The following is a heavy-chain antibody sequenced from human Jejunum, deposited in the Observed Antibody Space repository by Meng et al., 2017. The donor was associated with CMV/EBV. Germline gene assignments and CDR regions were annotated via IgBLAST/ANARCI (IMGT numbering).Heavy chain of an antibody. J-gene: IGHJ4*02. CDR3: ARGTGSGSWLIDS. CDR2: IPFDGNNE. CDR1: GFPFSSYA. V-gene: IGHV3-30*04. D-gene: IGHD6-13*01. Sequence: SGFPFSSYAMHWVRQAPGKGLEWVAVIPFDGNNEHYADSVKGRFTISRDNSKNTLYLQVNSLRPEDTGVYYCARGTGSGSWLIDSWGQGTLVTVSS.